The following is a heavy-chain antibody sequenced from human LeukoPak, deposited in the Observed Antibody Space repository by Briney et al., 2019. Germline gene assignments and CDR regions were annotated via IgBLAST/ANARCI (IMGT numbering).Heavy chain of an antibody. CDR2: IYYSGST. CDR3: ATTGGLRNWFDP. J-gene: IGHJ5*02. Sequence: PSQTLSLTCTVSGGSISSGGYYWSWIRQHPGKGLEWIGYIYYSGSTYYNPSLKSRVTISVDTSKNQFSLKLSSVTAADTAVYYCATTGGLRNWFDPWGQGTLVTVSS. CDR1: GGSISSGGYY. V-gene: IGHV4-31*03. D-gene: IGHD5-12*01.